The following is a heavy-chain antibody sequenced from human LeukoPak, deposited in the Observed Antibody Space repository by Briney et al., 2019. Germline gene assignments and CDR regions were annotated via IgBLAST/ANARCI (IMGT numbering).Heavy chain of an antibody. J-gene: IGHJ4*02. Sequence: WASVTVSCKASGYTFTGYYMHWVRQAPGQGLEWMGWINPNSGGTNYAQKFQGRVTMTRDTSISTAYMGLSRLRSDDTAVYYCARQYSSSWYDYWGQGTLVTVSS. CDR3: ARQYSSSWYDY. CDR2: INPNSGGT. D-gene: IGHD6-13*01. V-gene: IGHV1-2*02. CDR1: GYTFTGYY.